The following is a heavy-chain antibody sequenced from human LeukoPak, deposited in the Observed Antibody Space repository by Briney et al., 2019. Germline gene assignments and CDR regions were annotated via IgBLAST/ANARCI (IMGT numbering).Heavy chain of an antibody. CDR1: GFTFSSYA. Sequence: AGGSLRLSCAASGFTFSSYAMSWVRQAPGKGLEWVSAISGSGGSTYYADSVKGRFTISRDNSKNTLYLQMNSLRAEDTAVYYCARGRYSSTTYYFDSWGQGTLVTVSS. V-gene: IGHV3-23*01. J-gene: IGHJ4*02. D-gene: IGHD6-13*01. CDR2: ISGSGGST. CDR3: ARGRYSSTTYYFDS.